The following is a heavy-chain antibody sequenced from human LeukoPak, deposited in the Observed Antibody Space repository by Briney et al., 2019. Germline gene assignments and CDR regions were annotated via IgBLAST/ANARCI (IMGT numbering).Heavy chain of an antibody. CDR2: ISAFNYII. Sequence: ASVKVSCKTSGYSFSHYGISWWRQAPGQGLEWVGWISAFNYIIEYAQKFQGRVTMTQDTATSTAYMELRSLTSDDTAVFYCTRGSSISAQGDTWGQGALVSVSS. CDR3: TRGSSISAQGDT. J-gene: IGHJ4*02. V-gene: IGHV1-18*01. CDR1: GYSFSHYG. D-gene: IGHD3-16*01.